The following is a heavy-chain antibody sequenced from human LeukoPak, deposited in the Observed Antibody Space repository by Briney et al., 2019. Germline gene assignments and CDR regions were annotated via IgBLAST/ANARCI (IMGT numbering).Heavy chain of an antibody. V-gene: IGHV4-39*01. CDR3: ARSDHSHFVNWLDS. CDR2: VSSGGST. Sequence: SETLSLTCTVSGGSVSTSTHYWGWIRHPPGKGLEWIGSVSSGGSTSYNPSLTSRISISVDTSKNQFSLKLNSVTAADTALYYCARSDHSHFVNWLDSWGQGILVAVSS. D-gene: IGHD2-21*01. CDR1: GGSVSTSTHY. J-gene: IGHJ5*01.